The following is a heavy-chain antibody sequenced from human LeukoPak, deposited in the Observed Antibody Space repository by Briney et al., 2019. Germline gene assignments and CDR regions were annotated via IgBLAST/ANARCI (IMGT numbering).Heavy chain of an antibody. Sequence: GRSLRLSCAASGFTFSSYGRHWVRQAPGKGLEWVAVISYDGSNKYYADSVKGRFTISRDNSKNTLYLQMNSLRAEDTAVYYCAKDHQPKAVGASPPYYFDYWGQGTLVTVSS. CDR2: ISYDGSNK. J-gene: IGHJ4*02. CDR3: AKDHQPKAVGASPPYYFDY. V-gene: IGHV3-30*18. D-gene: IGHD1-26*01. CDR1: GFTFSSYG.